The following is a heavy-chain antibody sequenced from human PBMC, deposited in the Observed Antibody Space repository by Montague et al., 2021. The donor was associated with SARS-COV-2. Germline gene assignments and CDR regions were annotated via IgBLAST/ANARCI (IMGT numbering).Heavy chain of an antibody. Sequence: SETLSLTCAVYGGSFSGYYWNWIRQPPGKGLEWIGEINHSGSTNYNPSLKSRVTISVDTSKNQFSLKLNSVTAADTAVYYCARARGCFTFVFCIFGWCFDLWGQGTPVTVSS. J-gene: IGHJ5*02. V-gene: IGHV4-34*01. CDR1: GGSFSGYY. CDR2: INHSGST. D-gene: IGHD3-16*01. CDR3: ARARGCFTFVFCIFGWCFDL.